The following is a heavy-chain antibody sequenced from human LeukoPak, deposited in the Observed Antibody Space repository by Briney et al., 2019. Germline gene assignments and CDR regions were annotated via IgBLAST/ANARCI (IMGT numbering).Heavy chain of an antibody. J-gene: IGHJ4*02. V-gene: IGHV1-69*13. CDR1: GYTFTGYY. CDR2: IIPIFGTA. CDR3: AREGSRGGPSSFDY. Sequence: ASVKVSCKASGYTFTGYYMHWVRQAPGQGLEWMGGIIPIFGTANYAQKFQGRVTITADESTSTAYMELSSLRSEDTAVYYCAREGSRGGPSSFDYWGQGTLVTVSS. D-gene: IGHD2-15*01.